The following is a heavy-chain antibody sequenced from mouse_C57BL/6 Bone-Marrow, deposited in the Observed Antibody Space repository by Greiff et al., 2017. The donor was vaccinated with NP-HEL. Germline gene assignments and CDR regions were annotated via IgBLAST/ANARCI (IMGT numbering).Heavy chain of an antibody. Sequence: VQLQQSGPVLVKPGASVKMSCKASGYTFTDYYMNWVKQSHGKSLEWIGVINPYNGGTSYNQKFKGKATLTVDKSSSTAYMELNSLTSDDSAVYYCASYYSNHPFAYWGQGTLVTVSA. CDR3: ASYYSNHPFAY. D-gene: IGHD2-5*01. CDR2: INPYNGGT. J-gene: IGHJ3*01. CDR1: GYTFTDYY. V-gene: IGHV1-19*01.